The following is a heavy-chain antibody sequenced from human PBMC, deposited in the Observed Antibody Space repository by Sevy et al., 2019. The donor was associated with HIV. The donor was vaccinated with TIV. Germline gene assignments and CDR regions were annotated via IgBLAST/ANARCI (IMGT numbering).Heavy chain of an antibody. D-gene: IGHD3-3*02. J-gene: IGHJ6*02. CDR3: ARFLSTSYYYYYAMDV. CDR2: MSPNSGNT. CDR1: GYTFTYYD. Sequence: ASVKVSCRASGYTFTYYDINWVRQATGQGLEWMGWMSPNSGNTGYAQKFQGRVTMTRNTSISTAYMELSSLRSEDTAVYYCARFLSTSYYYYYAMDVWGQGTTVTVSS. V-gene: IGHV1-8*01.